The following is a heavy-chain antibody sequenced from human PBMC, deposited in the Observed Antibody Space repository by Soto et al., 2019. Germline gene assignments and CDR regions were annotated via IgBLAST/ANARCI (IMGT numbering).Heavy chain of an antibody. D-gene: IGHD2-15*01. CDR1: GFTFSSYA. Sequence: GGSLRLSCAASGFTFSSYAVHWVRQAPGKGLEWVAVISYDGSNKYYADSVKGRFTISRDNSKNTLYLQMNSLRAEDTAVYYCARDADCSGGSCYSRGGYFDYWGQGTLVTVSS. CDR3: ARDADCSGGSCYSRGGYFDY. CDR2: ISYDGSNK. J-gene: IGHJ4*02. V-gene: IGHV3-30-3*01.